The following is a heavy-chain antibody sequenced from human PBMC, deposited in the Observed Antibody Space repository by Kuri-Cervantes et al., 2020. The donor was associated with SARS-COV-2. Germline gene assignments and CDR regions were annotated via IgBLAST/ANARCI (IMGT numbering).Heavy chain of an antibody. J-gene: IGHJ4*02. CDR1: GYTFTGYY. D-gene: IGHD6-13*01. V-gene: IGHV1-2*02. CDR3: ARPIAAAKYYFDY. CDR2: INPSCGST. Sequence: ASVKVSCKASGYTFTGYYMHSVRQAPGQGLEWMGIINPSCGSTSYAQKFQGRVTMTRDTSISTAYMELSRLRADDTAVYYCARPIAAAKYYFDYWGQGTLVTVSS.